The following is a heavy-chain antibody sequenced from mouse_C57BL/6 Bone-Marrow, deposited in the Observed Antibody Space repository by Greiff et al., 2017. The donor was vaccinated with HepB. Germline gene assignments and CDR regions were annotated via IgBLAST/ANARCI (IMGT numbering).Heavy chain of an antibody. J-gene: IGHJ4*01. V-gene: IGHV1-81*01. Sequence: VQLQQSGAELARPGASVKLSCKASGYTFTSYGISWVKQRTGQGLEWIGEIYPRSGNTYYNEKFKGKATLTADKSSSTAYMELRSLTSEDSAVYFCAGWGGNYGYYAMDYWGQGTSVTVSS. D-gene: IGHD2-1*01. CDR1: GYTFTSYG. CDR2: IYPRSGNT. CDR3: AGWGGNYGYYAMDY.